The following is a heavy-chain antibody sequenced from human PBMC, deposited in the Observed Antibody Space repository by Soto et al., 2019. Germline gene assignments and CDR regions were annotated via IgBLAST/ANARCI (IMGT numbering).Heavy chain of an antibody. J-gene: IGHJ4*02. CDR2: ISAYNGNT. CDR1: GSTFPSSG. V-gene: IGHV1-18*01. CDR3: ARDSPPPRE. Sequence: QVQLVQSGAEVKKPGASVKVSCKASGSTFPSSGFSWVGQTPGQGLEWMGWISAYNGNTNYAQKLQGRVTMTTDTSTSTSYMELRSLRSDDTAVYYCARDSPPPREWGQGTLVTVSS.